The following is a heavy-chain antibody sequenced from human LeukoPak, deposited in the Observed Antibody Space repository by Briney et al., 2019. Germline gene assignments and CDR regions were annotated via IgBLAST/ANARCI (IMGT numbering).Heavy chain of an antibody. Sequence: PGGSLRLSCAASGFTFSRYWMHWVRQAPGKGPVWVSRINSDGSSTSYADSVKGRFTISKDTSKNTLSLQMNSLGVGDTGLYYCARAFASGIRRALWFGDLLRAQGTLVTVSS. CDR1: GFTFSRYW. CDR3: ARAFASGIRRALWFGDLL. J-gene: IGHJ4*02. V-gene: IGHV3-74*01. CDR2: INSDGSST. D-gene: IGHD3-10*01.